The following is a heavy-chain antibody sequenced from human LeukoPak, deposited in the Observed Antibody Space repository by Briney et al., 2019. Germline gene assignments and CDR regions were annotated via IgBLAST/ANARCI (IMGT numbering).Heavy chain of an antibody. V-gene: IGHV1-2*02. CDR3: ARDGDYGTGSYYRGCIDS. D-gene: IGHD3-10*01. J-gene: IGHJ4*02. CDR2: IHSRRCDT. CDR1: GYSFIAFY. Sequence: ASVTVSCKTSGYSFIAFYIHWVRQAPGQGRDWMGWIHSRRCDTNYAKKFQGRVTMTRDTSISTAYLALSSLRSDDTAVYYCARDGDYGTGSYYRGCIDSWGQGTPVTVSP.